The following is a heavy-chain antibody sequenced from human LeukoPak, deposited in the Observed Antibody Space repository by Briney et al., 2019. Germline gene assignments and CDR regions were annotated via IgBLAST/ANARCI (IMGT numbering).Heavy chain of an antibody. Sequence: GASVKVSCKASGYTFTGYYMHWVRQAPGQGLEWMGWINPNSGGTNYAQKFQGRVTMTRDTSISTAYMELSRLRSDDTAVYYCARMAITMIVVVITEPNWYFDLWGRGTLVTVSS. V-gene: IGHV1-2*02. CDR1: GYTFTGYY. CDR3: ARMAITMIVVVITEPNWYFDL. CDR2: INPNSGGT. D-gene: IGHD3-22*01. J-gene: IGHJ2*01.